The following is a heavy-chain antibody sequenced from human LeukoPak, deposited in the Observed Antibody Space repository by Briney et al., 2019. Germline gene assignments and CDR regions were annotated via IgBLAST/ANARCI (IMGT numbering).Heavy chain of an antibody. J-gene: IGHJ3*02. CDR3: ARDRQYYYDSSGYYYADAFDI. CDR2: ISAYNGNT. Sequence: ASVKVSCKASGYTFTSYGISWVRQAPGQGLEWMGWISAYNGNTNYAQKLQGRVTMTTGTSTSTAYMELRSLRSDDTAVYYCARDRQYYYDSSGYYYADAFDIWGQGTMVTVSS. V-gene: IGHV1-18*01. D-gene: IGHD3-22*01. CDR1: GYTFTSYG.